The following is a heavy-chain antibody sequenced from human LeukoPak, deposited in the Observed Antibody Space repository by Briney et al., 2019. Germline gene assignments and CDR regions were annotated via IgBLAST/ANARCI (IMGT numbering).Heavy chain of an antibody. CDR1: GFTFSNAW. J-gene: IGHJ6*02. CDR3: PTQVVPAAAIYYYYYGMDV. Sequence: GGSLRLSCAASGFTFSNAWMSWVRQAPGKGLEWVGRTKRKTDGGTKDCAETVKGRFTISRDDSKNTLYLQMNSLKTEDTAVYYCPTQVVPAAAIYYYYYGMDVWGQGTTVTVSS. D-gene: IGHD2-2*01. V-gene: IGHV3-15*01. CDR2: TKRKTDGGTK.